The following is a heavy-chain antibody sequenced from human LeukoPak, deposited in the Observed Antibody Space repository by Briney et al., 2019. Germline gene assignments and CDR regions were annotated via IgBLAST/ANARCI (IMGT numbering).Heavy chain of an antibody. CDR2: IYSTGTT. D-gene: IGHD3-10*01. Sequence: SGGSLRLSCAVSGFAVRSNYVCWVRQAPGKGLEWVSVIYSTGTTFYADSVKGRFTISRDESKNTVYLQMNSLRPVDTAVYFCARDRGPGWFDPWGQGTLVTVSS. J-gene: IGHJ5*02. CDR3: ARDRGPGWFDP. V-gene: IGHV3-66*03. CDR1: GFAVRSNY.